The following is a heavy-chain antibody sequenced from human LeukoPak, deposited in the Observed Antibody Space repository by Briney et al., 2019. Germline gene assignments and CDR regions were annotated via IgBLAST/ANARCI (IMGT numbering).Heavy chain of an antibody. D-gene: IGHD1-1*01. CDR2: INHEGGGI. Sequence: GGSLRLSCAASGFTFRSYAMIWVRQVPGQGLEWVAHINHEGGGIQYVDSVKGRFTISRDNAKGSVYLQMNSLRAEDTAIYHCATYINWVAGDVWGQGTTVIVSS. CDR3: ATYINWVAGDV. J-gene: IGHJ6*02. V-gene: IGHV3-7*01. CDR1: GFTFRSYA.